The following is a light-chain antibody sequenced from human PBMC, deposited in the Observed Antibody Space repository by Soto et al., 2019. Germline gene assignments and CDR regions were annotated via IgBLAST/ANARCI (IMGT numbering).Light chain of an antibody. Sequence: QSALTQPPSASGSPGQSVTISCTGTSSDVGGYNYVSWYQQHPGKAPKLMIYEVNKRPSGVPDRFSGSKSGNTASLTVSGLQAEDEADDYCSSYAGSNHYVFGTGTKLTVL. J-gene: IGLJ1*01. CDR1: SSDVGGYNY. CDR3: SSYAGSNHYV. V-gene: IGLV2-8*01. CDR2: EVN.